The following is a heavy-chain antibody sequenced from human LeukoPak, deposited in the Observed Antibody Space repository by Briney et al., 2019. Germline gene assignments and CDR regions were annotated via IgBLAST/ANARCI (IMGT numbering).Heavy chain of an antibody. D-gene: IGHD2-21*01. J-gene: IGHJ3*02. V-gene: IGHV1-18*01. CDR1: GYTFTSYG. CDR2: IIPNIGNT. CDR3: ARDTSSTGYCGGYCYAYDFDI. Sequence: ASVKVSCKASGYTFTSYGISWVRQAPGQGLEWMGWIIPNIGNTNYAQKFQGRVTMTTDKSTSTAYMELSSLRSEDTAVYYCARDTSSTGYCGGYCYAYDFDIWGQGTLVTVSS.